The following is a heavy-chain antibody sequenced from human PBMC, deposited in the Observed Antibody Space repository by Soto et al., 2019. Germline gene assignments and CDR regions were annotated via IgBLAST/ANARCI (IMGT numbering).Heavy chain of an antibody. Sequence: GESLKISCKASGYSFTTDWIGWVRQMPGKGLEWMGIIYPGDSDTRYSPSFQGQVTISADKSISTAYLQWSSLKASDTAMYYCARRMLAAAGTWFDYWGQGTLVTVSS. CDR2: IYPGDSDT. CDR3: ARRMLAAAGTWFDY. V-gene: IGHV5-51*01. CDR1: GYSFTTDW. D-gene: IGHD6-13*01. J-gene: IGHJ4*02.